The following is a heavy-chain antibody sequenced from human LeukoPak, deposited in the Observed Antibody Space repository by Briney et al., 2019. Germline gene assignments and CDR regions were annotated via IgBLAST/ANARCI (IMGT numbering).Heavy chain of an antibody. CDR3: ARQEAGYYDSSGVAFDI. D-gene: IGHD3-22*01. Sequence: GESLKISCKGSGYSFTSYWIGWVRQMPGKGLEWMGIIYPGDSDTRYSPSFQGQVTISADKSISTAYLQWSSLKASDTAMYYCARQEAGYYDSSGVAFDIWGQGTMVTVSS. V-gene: IGHV5-51*01. CDR2: IYPGDSDT. CDR1: GYSFTSYW. J-gene: IGHJ3*02.